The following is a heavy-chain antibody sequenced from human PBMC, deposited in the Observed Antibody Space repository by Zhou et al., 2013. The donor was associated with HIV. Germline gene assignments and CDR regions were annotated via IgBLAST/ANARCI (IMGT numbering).Heavy chain of an antibody. J-gene: IGHJ4*02. CDR1: GYTFTGYY. D-gene: IGHD3-22*01. CDR2: ITPNSGGT. V-gene: IGHV1-2*02. Sequence: QVQLVQSGADVKKPGASVKVSCKTSGYTFTGYYMHWVRQAPGQGLEWMGWITPNSGGTKYAPKFQGRVTMTRETSMSTVYMELSRLKSVDTAVYYCANSYSSPIDPLDHWGQGTLVTVSS. CDR3: ANSYSSPIDPLDH.